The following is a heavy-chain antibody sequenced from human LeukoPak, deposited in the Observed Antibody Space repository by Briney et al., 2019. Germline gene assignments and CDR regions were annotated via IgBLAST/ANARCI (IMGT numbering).Heavy chain of an antibody. D-gene: IGHD3-3*01. CDR3: ARAPPTYYDFWSGYSGEYYYMDV. Sequence: SETLSLTCAVYGGSFSGYYWSRIRQPPGKGLEWIGEINHSGSTNYNPSLKSRVPISVDTSKNQFSLKLSSVTAADTAVYYCARAPPTYYDFWSGYSGEYYYMDVWGKGTTVTVSS. CDR1: GGSFSGYY. CDR2: INHSGST. V-gene: IGHV4-34*01. J-gene: IGHJ6*03.